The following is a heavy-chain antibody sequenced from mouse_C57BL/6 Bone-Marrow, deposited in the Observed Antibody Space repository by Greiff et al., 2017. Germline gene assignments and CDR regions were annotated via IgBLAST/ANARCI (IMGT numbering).Heavy chain of an antibody. J-gene: IGHJ1*03. V-gene: IGHV8-8*01. CDR3: ARIDYYGSSYHWYFDV. CDR1: GFSLSTFGMG. CDR2: IWWDDDK. Sequence: QVTLKVSGPGILQPSQTLSLTCSFSGFSLSTFGMGVGWIRQPSGKGLEWLAHIWWDDDKYYNPALKSRLTISKDTSKNQVFLKIANVDTADTATYYCARIDYYGSSYHWYFDVWGTGTTVTVSS. D-gene: IGHD1-1*01.